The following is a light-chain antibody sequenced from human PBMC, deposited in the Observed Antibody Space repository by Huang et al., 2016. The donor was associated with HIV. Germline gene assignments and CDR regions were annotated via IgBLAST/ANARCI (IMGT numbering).Light chain of an antibody. Sequence: EIVLTQSPGTLSLSPGERATLSCRASHRVANNFLAWYRQRPGQAPRLLIYAASTRATGIAGRFSGSGSGTDFILTINRLEPEEFAVYYCQQYGSSPGTFGQGTKVEIK. CDR1: HRVANNF. V-gene: IGKV3-20*01. CDR3: QQYGSSPGT. CDR2: AAS. J-gene: IGKJ1*01.